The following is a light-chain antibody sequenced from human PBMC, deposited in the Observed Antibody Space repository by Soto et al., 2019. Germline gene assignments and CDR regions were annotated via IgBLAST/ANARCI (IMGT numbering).Light chain of an antibody. V-gene: IGLV2-8*01. Sequence: QSVLTQPPSASGSPGQSVTISCIGTSSDVGGYNYVSWYQPHPGKAPKLMIYEVSKRPSGVPDRFSGSKSGNTASLTVSGLQAEDEADYYCSSYAASNNLGVFGGGTKLTVL. CDR2: EVS. CDR1: SSDVGGYNY. J-gene: IGLJ2*01. CDR3: SSYAASNNLGV.